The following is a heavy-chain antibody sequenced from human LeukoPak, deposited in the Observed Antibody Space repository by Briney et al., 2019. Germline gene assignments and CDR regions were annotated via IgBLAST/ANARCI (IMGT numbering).Heavy chain of an antibody. CDR3: AREKRYSSGWYYFDY. CDR1: GYTFTNYG. J-gene: IGHJ4*02. D-gene: IGHD6-19*01. V-gene: IGHV1-18*01. Sequence: ASVKVSCKASGYTFTNYGISWVRQAPGQGLEWMGWISAYNGNTNYAQKLQGRVTMTTGTSTSTAYMELRSLRSDDTAVYYCAREKRYSSGWYYFDYWGQGTLVTVSS. CDR2: ISAYNGNT.